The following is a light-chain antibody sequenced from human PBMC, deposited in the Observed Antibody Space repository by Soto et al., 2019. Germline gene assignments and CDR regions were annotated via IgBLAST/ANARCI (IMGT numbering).Light chain of an antibody. J-gene: IGLJ1*01. V-gene: IGLV2-23*01. Sequence: QSALTQPASVSGSPGQSIIISCTGSSSDIGNYKVVSWFQHHPGQAPKLIIYEGSVRPSGVSNRFSGSKSGNTASLTISGLQTEDEADYYCSSYAGRGTSIFGTGTKVTVL. CDR1: SSDIGNYKV. CDR3: SSYAGRGTSI. CDR2: EGS.